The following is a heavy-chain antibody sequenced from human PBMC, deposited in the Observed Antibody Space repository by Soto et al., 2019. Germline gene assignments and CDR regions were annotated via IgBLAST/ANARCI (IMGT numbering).Heavy chain of an antibody. J-gene: IGHJ6*02. V-gene: IGHV4-59*08. D-gene: IGHD3-3*01. CDR3: ARHSEFSDAPTAVYSHGMDV. CDR1: GGSISSYG. Sequence: SVTLSLTCTVAGGSISSYGGSWLRQPRGKGLGWIGYIYYSGRTNYNPSLKRRVTISVATSKNQLSLKLSSVTAAGTAVYYWARHSEFSDAPTAVYSHGMDVSGQATTVTVAS. CDR2: IYYSGRT.